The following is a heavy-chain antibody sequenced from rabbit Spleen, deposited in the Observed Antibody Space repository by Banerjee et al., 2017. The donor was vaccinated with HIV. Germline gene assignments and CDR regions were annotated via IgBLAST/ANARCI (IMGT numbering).Heavy chain of an antibody. Sequence: QEQLEESGGGLVKPEGSLTLTCTASGFSFSSGYWICWVRQAPGKRPEWIACIYNGGGSAAYANLAKGRFTISKTSSTTMSLQMTSLTAADTATYFCARDTGTSFSSYGMDLWGQGTLVTVS. CDR2: IYNGGGSA. CDR3: ARDTGTSFSSYGMDL. V-gene: IGHV1S45*01. D-gene: IGHD8-1*01. CDR1: GFSFSSGYW. J-gene: IGHJ3*01.